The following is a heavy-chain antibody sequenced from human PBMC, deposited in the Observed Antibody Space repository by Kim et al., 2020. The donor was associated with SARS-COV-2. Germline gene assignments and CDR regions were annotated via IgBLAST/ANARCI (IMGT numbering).Heavy chain of an antibody. CDR2: INSDGSST. CDR1: GFTFSNFW. D-gene: IGHD2-15*01. V-gene: IGHV3-74*01. Sequence: GGSLRLSCAASGFTFSNFWMHWVRQAPGKGLMWVSRINSDGSSTINADSVKGRFTISRDNAKNTLYLQMNSLRAEDTAIYYCVRRYCSGGGCYYDYWGQGTLVTVSS. CDR3: VRRYCSGGGCYYDY. J-gene: IGHJ4*02.